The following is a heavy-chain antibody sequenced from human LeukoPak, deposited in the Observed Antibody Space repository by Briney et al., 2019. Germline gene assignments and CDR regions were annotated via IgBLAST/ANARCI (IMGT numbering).Heavy chain of an antibody. Sequence: SETLSLTCTVSGYSINSDYYWGWIRQPPGKGLEWIGSIYHSGSVYYNPSLKSRVTISVDTSKNQFSLKLASVTAADTAIYYCAKGAEGFSYYNWFDPWGQGTLVTVSS. V-gene: IGHV4-38-2*02. CDR2: IYHSGSV. D-gene: IGHD5-18*01. J-gene: IGHJ5*02. CDR3: AKGAEGFSYYNWFDP. CDR1: GYSINSDYY.